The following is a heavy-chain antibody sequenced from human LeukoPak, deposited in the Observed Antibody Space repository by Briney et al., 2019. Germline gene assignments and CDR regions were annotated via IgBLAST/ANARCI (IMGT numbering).Heavy chain of an antibody. CDR2: ISGSVGST. J-gene: IGHJ4*02. D-gene: IGHD6-19*01. V-gene: IGHV3-23*01. CDR3: AKRSPRGWSY. Sequence: PGGSLRLSCAASGFTFSSYAMSWVRQAPGKGLEWVSAISGSVGSTYYAHSVKGRFTISRDNSKNTLYLQMNSLRAEDTAVDYCAKRSPRGWSYWGQGTLVTVSS. CDR1: GFTFSSYA.